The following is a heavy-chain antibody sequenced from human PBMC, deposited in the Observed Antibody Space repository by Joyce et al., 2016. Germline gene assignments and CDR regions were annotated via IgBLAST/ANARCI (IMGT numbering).Heavy chain of an antibody. V-gene: IGHV4-39*01. CDR3: TRRRGIPSSADF. J-gene: IGHJ4*02. D-gene: IGHD6-13*01. CDR2: IYHSGTT. CDR1: DGSISNSDYY. Sequence: QLQLQESGPGLVKPSETLSLTCTVPDGSISNSDYYWDWIRQPPGKGLEWIGSIYHSGTTYYNPSLKGRVTISVDTSKNQFSLKLSSVSAADTATYYCTRRRGIPSSADFWGQGTLVTVSS.